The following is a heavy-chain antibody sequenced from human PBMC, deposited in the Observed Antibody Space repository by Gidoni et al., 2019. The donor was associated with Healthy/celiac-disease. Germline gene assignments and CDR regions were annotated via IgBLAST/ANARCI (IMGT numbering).Heavy chain of an antibody. J-gene: IGHJ3*02. CDR3: ARECLEGEAFDI. V-gene: IGHV3-66*01. D-gene: IGHD3-16*01. Sequence: EVQLLESGGGLVQPGGSLRLSCAASGFTVSSNYMSWVRPAPGKGLEWVSVIYSGGSTYYADSVKGRFTISRDNSKNTLYLQMNSLRAEDTAVYYCARECLEGEAFDIWGQGTMVTVSS. CDR1: GFTVSSNY. CDR2: IYSGGST.